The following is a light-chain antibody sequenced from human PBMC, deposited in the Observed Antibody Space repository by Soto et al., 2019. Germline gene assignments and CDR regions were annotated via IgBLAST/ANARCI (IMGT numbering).Light chain of an antibody. J-gene: IGKJ5*01. CDR2: AAS. CDR1: QSVTNF. CDR3: QQTYSTFA. V-gene: IGKV1-39*01. Sequence: DIQMTQSPSSLSASVGDRVAITCRASQSVTNFLNWYQQKPGKAPKLLIYAASSLQSGVPSRFRGSASGTDFTVTISSLQPEELATYFCQQTYSTFAFGQAAQLENK.